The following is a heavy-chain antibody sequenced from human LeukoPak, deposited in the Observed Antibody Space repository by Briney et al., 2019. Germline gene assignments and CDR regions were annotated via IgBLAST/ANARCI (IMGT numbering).Heavy chain of an antibody. CDR3: ARVSDYDILTGYWGAFDI. Sequence: SETLSLTCTVSGCSISSYYWSWIREPPGKGLEWIGYIYYSGSTNYNPSLKSRVTISVDTSKNQFSLKLSSVTAADTAVYYCARVSDYDILTGYWGAFDIWGQGTMVTVSS. V-gene: IGHV4-59*01. CDR1: GCSISSYY. J-gene: IGHJ3*02. CDR2: IYYSGST. D-gene: IGHD3-9*01.